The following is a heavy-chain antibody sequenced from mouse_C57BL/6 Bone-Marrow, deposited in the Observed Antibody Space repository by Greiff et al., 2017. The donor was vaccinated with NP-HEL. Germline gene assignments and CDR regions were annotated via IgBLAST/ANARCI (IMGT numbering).Heavy chain of an antibody. CDR2: INPGTGYT. CDR1: GYTFTSYW. CDR3: ERRVTTVPYWYFDV. Sequence: VMLVESGAELVKPGASVKMSCKASGYTFTSYWMHWVKQRPGQGLEWIGYINPGTGYTEYNQKFKDKATLTADKSSSTAYMQLSSLTSEVSAVYSCERRVTTVPYWYFDVWGAGTTVTVSS. V-gene: IGHV1-7*01. J-gene: IGHJ1*01. D-gene: IGHD1-1*01.